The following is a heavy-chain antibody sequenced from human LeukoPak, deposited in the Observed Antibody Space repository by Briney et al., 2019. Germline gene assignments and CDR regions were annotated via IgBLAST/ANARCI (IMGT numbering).Heavy chain of an antibody. D-gene: IGHD3-22*01. CDR3: ARDYGDYYDSSGYYDY. CDR2: IIPILGIA. Sequence: SVKVSCKASGGTFSSYAISWVRQAPGQGLEWMVRIIPILGIANYAQKFQGRVTITADKSTSTAYMELSSLRSEDTAVYYCARDYGDYYDSSGYYDYWGQGTLVTVSS. CDR1: GGTFSSYA. V-gene: IGHV1-69*04. J-gene: IGHJ4*02.